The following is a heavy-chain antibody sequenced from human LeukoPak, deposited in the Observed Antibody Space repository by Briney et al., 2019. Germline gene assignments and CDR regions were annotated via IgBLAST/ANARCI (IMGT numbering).Heavy chain of an antibody. J-gene: IGHJ3*02. CDR2: ISGTGKST. V-gene: IGHV3-23*01. D-gene: IGHD2-21*01. Sequence: PGGSLRLSCLDSGSTFGNHAMSWVRQGPGKGLEWVAAISGTGKSTYYADSVNGRFTISRDNSWNTLYLQMSSLRAEDTAVYYCAKDQVISGSEASDIWGQGTMVTVSS. CDR1: GSTFGNHA. CDR3: AKDQVISGSEASDI.